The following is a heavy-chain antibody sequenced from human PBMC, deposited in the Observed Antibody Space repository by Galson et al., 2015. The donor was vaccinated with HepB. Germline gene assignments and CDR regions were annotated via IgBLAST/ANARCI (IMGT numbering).Heavy chain of an antibody. J-gene: IGHJ4*02. CDR1: GFIFTTYG. CDR3: ADSSTSNW. Sequence: SLRLSCAASGFIFTTYGMHWVRQAPGKGLEWVALISYDGNNRYYADSAKGRFTISRDNSKNTLYLQMNSLRAEDTAVYYCADSSTSNWWGQGTLVTVSS. CDR2: ISYDGNNR. D-gene: IGHD2-2*01. V-gene: IGHV3-30*03.